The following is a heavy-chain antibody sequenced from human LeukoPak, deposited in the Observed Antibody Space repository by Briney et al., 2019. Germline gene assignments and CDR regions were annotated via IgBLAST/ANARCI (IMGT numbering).Heavy chain of an antibody. CDR1: GFTFSSYA. CDR2: ISGSGGST. D-gene: IGHD3-22*01. J-gene: IGHJ4*02. V-gene: IGHV3-23*01. CDR3: AKRLTYYYDSSGYFYFDY. Sequence: GGSLRLSCAASGFTFSSYAMSWVRQAPGKGLEWVSAISGSGGSTYYADSVKGRFTISRDNSKNTLYLQMNSLRAEDTAVYYCAKRLTYYYDSSGYFYFDYWGRGTLVTVSS.